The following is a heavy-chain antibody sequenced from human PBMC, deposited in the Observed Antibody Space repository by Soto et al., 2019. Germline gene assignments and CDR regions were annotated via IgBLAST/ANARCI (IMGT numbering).Heavy chain of an antibody. CDR1: GGTFSSYR. CDR2: IFPIYRTA. D-gene: IGHD6-13*01. Sequence: SVKVSCKASGGTFSSYRINWVRQAPGQGLEWVGGIFPIYRTADYAQKFQGRVTITADESARTAYLEVRSLKSQDTAVYYCARDSGAKLSSSWGQGTLVTVYS. CDR3: ARDSGAKLSSS. J-gene: IGHJ4*02. V-gene: IGHV1-69*13.